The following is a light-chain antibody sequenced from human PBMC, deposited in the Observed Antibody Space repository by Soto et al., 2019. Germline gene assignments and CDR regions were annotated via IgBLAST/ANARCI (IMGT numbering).Light chain of an antibody. CDR2: AAS. V-gene: IGKV1-33*01. J-gene: IGKJ1*01. Sequence: DLQMTQSPSSQSASVGDTVTITCRASQNINNYVNWYQHKVGRAPKLLIYAASNLKRGVPSRFSGSGSGTDFTLTISCLQSEDFATYYCQQYYSFPWTFGQGTKVDIK. CDR3: QQYYSFPWT. CDR1: QNINNY.